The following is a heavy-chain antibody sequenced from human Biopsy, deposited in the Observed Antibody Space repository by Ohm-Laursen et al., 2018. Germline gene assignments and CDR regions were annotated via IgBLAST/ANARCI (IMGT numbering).Heavy chain of an antibody. CDR2: NNHSGST. D-gene: IGHD3-10*01. V-gene: IGHV4-34*01. CDR1: GGSFSGFY. CDR3: ARGLPRIAPMVRGRRTWFDP. J-gene: IGHJ5*02. Sequence: SDTLSLTCAVYGGSFSGFYWGWIRPTPGKGVGGGGENNHSGSTNYKPSLDSRVAISADTSKNQFSLNLYSVTAADTAVYFCARGLPRIAPMVRGRRTWFDPWGQGTLVTVSS.